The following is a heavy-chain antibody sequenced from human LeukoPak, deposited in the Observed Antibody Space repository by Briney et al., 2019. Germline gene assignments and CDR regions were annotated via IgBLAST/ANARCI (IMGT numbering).Heavy chain of an antibody. CDR2: IYYSGST. CDR1: GGSISSGDYY. D-gene: IGHD2-2*01. Sequence: SETLSLTCTVSGGSISSGDYYWSWIRQPPGTGLEWIGYIYYSGSTYYNPSLKSRVNISVDTSKNQFSLKLSSVTAADTAVYYCARGRAAAIPGLSNWFDPWGQGTLVTVSS. V-gene: IGHV4-30-4*08. CDR3: ARGRAAAIPGLSNWFDP. J-gene: IGHJ5*02.